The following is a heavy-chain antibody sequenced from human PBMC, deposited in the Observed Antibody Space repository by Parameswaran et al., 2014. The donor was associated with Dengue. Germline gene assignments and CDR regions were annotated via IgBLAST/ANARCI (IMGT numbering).Heavy chain of an antibody. D-gene: IGHD6-13*01. J-gene: IGHJ4*02. V-gene: IGHV3-23*01. CDR3: AKDQGWSSSWNEGYFDY. CDR2: ISGSGGST. Sequence: RWIRQPPGKGLEWVSVISGSGGSTFYADSVKGRFTISRDNSKNTLYLQMNSLRAEDTAVYYCAKDQGWSSSWNEGYFDYWGQGTLVTVSS.